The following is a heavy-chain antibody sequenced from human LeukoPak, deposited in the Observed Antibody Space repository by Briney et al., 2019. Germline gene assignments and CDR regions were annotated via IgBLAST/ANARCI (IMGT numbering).Heavy chain of an antibody. D-gene: IGHD2-2*02. CDR3: ARMYCSSVTCYTDAFDM. CDR1: GFTFSNAW. J-gene: IGHJ3*02. V-gene: IGHV3-7*01. CDR2: IKEDGSEI. Sequence: GGSLRLSCAASGFTFSNAWMSWVRQAPVKGLEWVANIKEDGSEIYYVDSVKGRFTISRDNAKNSLYLQMSSLRAEDTAIYYCARMYCSSVTCYTDAFDMWGQGTMVIVSS.